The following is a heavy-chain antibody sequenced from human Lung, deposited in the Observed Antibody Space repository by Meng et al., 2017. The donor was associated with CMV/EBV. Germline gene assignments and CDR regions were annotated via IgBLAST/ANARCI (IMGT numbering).Heavy chain of an antibody. D-gene: IGHD1-26*01. CDR2: INAYNGDT. Sequence: QAHLVRVGGEVKKPGASVKVSCKASCYTFTNYGITWVRQAPGQGLEWMGWINAYNGDTNYAQTLQGRVTMTTDTSTSTAYMELRSLRSDDTAVYYCARVEVGITSGDYWGQGTLVTVSS. J-gene: IGHJ4*02. CDR3: ARVEVGITSGDY. CDR1: CYTFTNYG. V-gene: IGHV1-18*01.